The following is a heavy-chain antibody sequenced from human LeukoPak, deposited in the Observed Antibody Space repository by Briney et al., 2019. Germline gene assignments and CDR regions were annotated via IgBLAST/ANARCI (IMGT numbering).Heavy chain of an antibody. CDR3: ARDQGYDFWSGYGDY. CDR1: GGSFSGYY. CDR2: ISSSGSTI. J-gene: IGHJ4*02. D-gene: IGHD3-3*01. V-gene: IGHV3-11*04. Sequence: LSLTCAVYGGSFSGYYWSWIRQPPGKGLEWVSYISSSGSTIYYADSVKGRFTISRDNAKNSLYLQMNSLRAEDTAVYYCARDQGYDFWSGYGDYWGQGTLVTVSS.